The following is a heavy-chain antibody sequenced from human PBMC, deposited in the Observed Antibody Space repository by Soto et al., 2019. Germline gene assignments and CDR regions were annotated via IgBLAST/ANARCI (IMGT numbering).Heavy chain of an antibody. CDR3: ARDSLEGYGSGFFNY. CDR2: IIPMFGTA. D-gene: IGHD6-19*01. CDR1: GGTFSRYT. V-gene: IGHV1-69*06. Sequence: RASVKVSCKASGGTFSRYTISWVRQAPGQGLEWMGGIIPMFGTASYAQQFQGRVTITADKSTSTGYMELSSLRSEDTAVYYCARDSLEGYGSGFFNYWGQGTLVTVSS. J-gene: IGHJ4*02.